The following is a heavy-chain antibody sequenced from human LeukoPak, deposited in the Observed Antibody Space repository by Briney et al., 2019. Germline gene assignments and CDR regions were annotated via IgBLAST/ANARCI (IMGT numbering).Heavy chain of an antibody. CDR1: GGSLSGFY. V-gene: IGHV4-34*01. Sequence: RPSETLSLTCGVYGGSLSGFYWNWIRQPPGKGLEWIGEMNPSGRTTYNPSLKSRVSMSLDTSKNQFSLKLSSVTAADTAVYYCARGLKPYCTNGVCYTGGFWGQGTLVTVSP. D-gene: IGHD2-8*01. CDR2: MNPSGRT. CDR3: ARGLKPYCTNGVCYTGGF. J-gene: IGHJ4*02.